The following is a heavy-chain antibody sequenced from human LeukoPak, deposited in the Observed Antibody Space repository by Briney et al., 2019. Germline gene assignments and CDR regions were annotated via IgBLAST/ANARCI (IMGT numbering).Heavy chain of an antibody. J-gene: IGHJ4*02. V-gene: IGHV4-38-2*01. CDR2: IYHSGST. CDR1: GYSISSGYY. Sequence: SETLSLTCAVSGYSISSGYYWGWIRQPPGKGLEWIGSIYHSGSTYYNPSLKSRVTISVDTSKNQFSLKLSSVTAADTAVYYCARSLWQNRGFDYWAREPWSPSPQ. CDR3: ARSLWQNRGFDY. D-gene: IGHD1-14*01.